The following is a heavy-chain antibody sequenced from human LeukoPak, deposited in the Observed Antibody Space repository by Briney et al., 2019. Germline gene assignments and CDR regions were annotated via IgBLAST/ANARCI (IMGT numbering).Heavy chain of an antibody. J-gene: IGHJ4*02. Sequence: SQTLSLACTVATPSPGGFYTSCIRHPPENLLEWIGYMNYGGSTDSNPSLKSRVTMSLDTSKNPFSLRLTSVTAADTAVYYCARDVYHSRFYGFDYWGQGTLVTVSS. CDR3: ARDVYHSRFYGFDY. V-gene: IGHV4-59*12. D-gene: IGHD4-17*01. CDR2: MNYGGST. CDR1: TPSPGGFY.